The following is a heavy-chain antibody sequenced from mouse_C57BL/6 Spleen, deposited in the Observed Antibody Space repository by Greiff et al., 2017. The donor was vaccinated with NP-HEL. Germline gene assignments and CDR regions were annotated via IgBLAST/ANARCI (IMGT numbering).Heavy chain of an antibody. J-gene: IGHJ4*01. CDR3: AGGDGTYYAMDY. V-gene: IGHV1-76*01. D-gene: IGHD2-1*01. CDR1: GYTFTDYY. CDR2: IYPGSGNT. Sequence: VQLQQSGAELVRPGASVKLSCKASGYTFTDYYINWVKQRPGQGLEWIARIYPGSGNTYYNEKFKGKATLTAEKSSSTAYMQLSSLTSEDSAVYFCAGGDGTYYAMDYWGQGTSVTVSS.